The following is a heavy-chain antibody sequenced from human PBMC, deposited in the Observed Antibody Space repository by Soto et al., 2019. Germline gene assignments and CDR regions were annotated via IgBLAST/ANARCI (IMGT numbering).Heavy chain of an antibody. CDR1: GGTFTGYP. J-gene: IGHJ5*02. V-gene: IGHV1-69*04. CDR3: VRDDGSEINWFGP. CDR2: IIPGVGLA. Sequence: QVHLVQSGAAVRQPGASVKVSCKFSGGTFTGYPFSRLRQAAGHGLEWMGRIIPGVGLAEPAQRLQDRLTLTADTTTYTVHMELNSLLFDDTAVYVYVRDDGSEINWFGPWGQGTRVTFSS. D-gene: IGHD3-10*01.